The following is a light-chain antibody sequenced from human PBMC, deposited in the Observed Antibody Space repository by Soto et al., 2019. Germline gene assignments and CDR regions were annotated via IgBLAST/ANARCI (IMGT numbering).Light chain of an antibody. V-gene: IGKV1-39*01. CDR2: AAS. CDR1: QSISNY. J-gene: IGKJ4*01. CDR3: QQSYTTLA. Sequence: IQMTQSPTSPFSSVGDRVTITFRASQSISNYLNWYQQKPGKAPKLLIYAASNLQSGVPSRFSGSGSGTDFTLTISSLQPEDFATYYCQQSYTTLAFGGGTKVDIK.